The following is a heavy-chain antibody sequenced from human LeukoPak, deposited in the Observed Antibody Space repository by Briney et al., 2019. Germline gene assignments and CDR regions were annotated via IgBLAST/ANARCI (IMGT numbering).Heavy chain of an antibody. J-gene: IGHJ4*02. V-gene: IGHV4-59*01. CDR3: ACTSPIGSGRYLDY. CDR1: GGSISSYY. CDR2: IYYSGST. Sequence: PSETLSLTCTVSGGSISSYYWSWIRQPPGKGLEWIGYIYYSGSTNYNPSLRSRVTISVDTSKNQFSLKLSSVTAADTAVYYCACTSPIGSGRYLDYWGQGTLVTVSS. D-gene: IGHD6-19*01.